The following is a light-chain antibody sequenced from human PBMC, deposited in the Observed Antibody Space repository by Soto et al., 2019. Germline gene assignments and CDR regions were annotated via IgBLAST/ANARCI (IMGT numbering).Light chain of an antibody. CDR3: QQYGSSSSLT. CDR2: GAS. J-gene: IGKJ4*01. Sequence: EIVLTQSPGTLSLSPGERATLSCRASQSVSSSYLAWYQQKPGQAPRLLIYGASSRATGIPDRFSGSGSGTEFTLTISRLEPEDFAVYYCQQYGSSSSLTFGGGTKVEIK. V-gene: IGKV3-20*01. CDR1: QSVSSSY.